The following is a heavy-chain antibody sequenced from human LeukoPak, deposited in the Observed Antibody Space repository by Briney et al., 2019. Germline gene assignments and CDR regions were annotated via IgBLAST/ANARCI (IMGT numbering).Heavy chain of an antibody. V-gene: IGHV1-24*01. Sequence: GASVKVSCKASGYTFTGYYMHWVRQAPGQGLEWMGGFDPEDGETIYAQKFQGRVTMTEDTSTDTAYMELSSLRSEDTAVYYCATKDSSGYYYVAYFDYWGQGTLVTVSS. CDR3: ATKDSSGYYYVAYFDY. J-gene: IGHJ4*02. D-gene: IGHD3-22*01. CDR1: GYTFTGYY. CDR2: FDPEDGET.